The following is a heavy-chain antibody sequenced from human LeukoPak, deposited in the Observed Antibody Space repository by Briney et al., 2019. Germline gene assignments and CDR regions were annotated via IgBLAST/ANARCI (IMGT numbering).Heavy chain of an antibody. CDR2: ISYDGSNK. J-gene: IGHJ4*02. D-gene: IGHD3-22*01. CDR3: ASYYDSSGYFDY. CDR1: GFTFSSYA. Sequence: GGSLRLSCAASGFTFSSYAMHWVRQAPGKGLEWVAVISYDGSNKYYADSVKGRFTISRDNSKNTLYLQMSSLRAEDTAAYYCASYYDSSGYFDYWGQGTLVTVSS. V-gene: IGHV3-30-3*01.